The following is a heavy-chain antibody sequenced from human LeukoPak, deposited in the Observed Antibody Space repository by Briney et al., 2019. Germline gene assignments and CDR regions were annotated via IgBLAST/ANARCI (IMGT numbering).Heavy chain of an antibody. CDR1: GASISRYY. J-gene: IGHJ5*02. CDR2: IYYSGST. CDR3: ARPRYYYGSGFDP. Sequence: PSETLSLTCTVSGASISRYYWSWIRQPPGKALEWIGYIYYSGSTNYNPFLKSRVTISVDTSKNQFSLKLSSVTAADTAVYYCARPRYYYGSGFDPWGQGTLVTVSS. V-gene: IGHV4-59*12. D-gene: IGHD3-10*01.